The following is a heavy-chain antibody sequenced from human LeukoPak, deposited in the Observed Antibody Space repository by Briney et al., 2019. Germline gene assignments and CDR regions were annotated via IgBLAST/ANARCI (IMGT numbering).Heavy chain of an antibody. V-gene: IGHV4-59*12. D-gene: IGHD2-15*01. Sequence: PSETLSLTCTVSGGSISSYYWSWIRQPPGKGLEWIGYIYYSGSTNYNPSLKSRVTMSVDTSKNQFSLKLSSVTAADTAVYYCAGGYCSGGNCYYFDYWGQGILVTVSS. CDR1: GGSISSYY. CDR3: AGGYCSGGNCYYFDY. CDR2: IYYSGST. J-gene: IGHJ4*02.